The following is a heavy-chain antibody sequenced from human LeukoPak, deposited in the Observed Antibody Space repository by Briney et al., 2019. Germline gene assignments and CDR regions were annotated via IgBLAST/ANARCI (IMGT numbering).Heavy chain of an antibody. V-gene: IGHV4-59*01. CDR1: GGSISSYY. CDR3: ARGDILTSTFDY. J-gene: IGHJ4*02. D-gene: IGHD3-9*01. CDR2: IYYSGST. Sequence: SETLSLTCTVPGGSISSYYWSWIRQPPGKGLEWIGYIYYSGSTNYNPSLKSRVTISVDTSKNQFSLKLSSVTAADTAVYYCARGDILTSTFDYWGQGTLVTVSS.